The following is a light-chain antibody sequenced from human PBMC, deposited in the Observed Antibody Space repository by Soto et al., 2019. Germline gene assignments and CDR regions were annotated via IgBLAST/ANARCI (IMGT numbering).Light chain of an antibody. CDR1: QSVGSH. J-gene: IGKJ3*01. CDR2: GAS. V-gene: IGKV3-15*01. CDR3: QQYDNWPPFT. Sequence: EIVMTQSPVTLSVSPGERATLSCRASQSVGSHLAWYQQRPGQAPRLLIYGASYRATGIPPRFSGSGSGTDFTLTISSLQSEDFVVYYCQQYDNWPPFTFGPGTKVDIK.